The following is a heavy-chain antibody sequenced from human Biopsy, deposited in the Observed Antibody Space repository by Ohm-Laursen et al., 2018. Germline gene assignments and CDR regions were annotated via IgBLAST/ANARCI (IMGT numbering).Heavy chain of an antibody. Sequence: SLRLSCAAAGFTFADFARHWVRQVPGKGLEWVSGITWNSGFTGYANSVKGRFTISRDNPKNSLYLQMNRLSADDSAVYFCAREQPALSGGGSWFDSWGQGTLVIVSS. D-gene: IGHD6-19*01. CDR1: GFTFADFA. V-gene: IGHV3-9*01. CDR3: AREQPALSGGGSWFDS. J-gene: IGHJ5*01. CDR2: ITWNSGFT.